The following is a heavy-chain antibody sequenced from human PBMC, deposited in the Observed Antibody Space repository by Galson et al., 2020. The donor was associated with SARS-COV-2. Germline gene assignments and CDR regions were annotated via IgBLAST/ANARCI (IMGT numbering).Heavy chain of an antibody. Sequence: GGSLRLSCAASGFTFSSYSMNWVRQAPGKGLEWVSYISSSSSTIYYADSVKGRFTISRDNAKNSLYLQMNSQRAEDTAVYYCARPYCTNGVCYFYFDYWGQGTLVTVSS. J-gene: IGHJ4*02. CDR3: ARPYCTNGVCYFYFDY. CDR1: GFTFSSYS. D-gene: IGHD2-8*01. CDR2: ISSSSSTI. V-gene: IGHV3-48*01.